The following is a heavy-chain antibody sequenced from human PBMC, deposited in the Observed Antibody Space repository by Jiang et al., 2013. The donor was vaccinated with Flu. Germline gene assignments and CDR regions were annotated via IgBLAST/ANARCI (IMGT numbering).Heavy chain of an antibody. Sequence: VQLVESGAEVKKPGASVKVSCKASGNMFNGFYMNWVRQAPGQGLEWMGRINPNSGRTYYSQKFQGRVTMTRDTSINTAYMELSRLTFDDTAVYYCASLGGMLYCAGDCYSPADYYYYDMDVWGQGTTVTISS. D-gene: IGHD2-21*02. CDR3: ASLGGMLYCAGDCYSPADYYYYDMDV. J-gene: IGHJ6*02. V-gene: IGHV1-2*06. CDR2: INPNSGRT. CDR1: GNMFNGFY.